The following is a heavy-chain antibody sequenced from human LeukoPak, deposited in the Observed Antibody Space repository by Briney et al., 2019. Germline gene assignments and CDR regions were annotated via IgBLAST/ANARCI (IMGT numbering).Heavy chain of an antibody. D-gene: IGHD6-19*01. V-gene: IGHV4-34*01. Sequence: WXWXXXXXGXGLEWIGEINHSGSTNYNPSLKSRVTISVDTSKNQFSLKVSSVTAADTAVYYCAGPISVAGKYYYYYGMDVWGQGTTVTVSS. CDR3: AGPISVAGKYYYYYGMDV. CDR2: INHSGST. J-gene: IGHJ6*02.